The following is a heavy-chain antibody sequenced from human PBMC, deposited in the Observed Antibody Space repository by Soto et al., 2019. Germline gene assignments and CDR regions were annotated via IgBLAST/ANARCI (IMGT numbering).Heavy chain of an antibody. CDR3: ARYCTNGVCPFDY. CDR2: IYSGGST. V-gene: IGHV3-53*01. Sequence: LRLSCAASGFTVSSNYMSWVRQAPGKGLEWVSVIYSGGSTYYADSVKGRFTISRDNSKNTLYLQMNSLRAEDTAVYYCARYCTNGVCPFDYWGQGTLVTVSS. J-gene: IGHJ4*02. CDR1: GFTVSSNY. D-gene: IGHD2-8*01.